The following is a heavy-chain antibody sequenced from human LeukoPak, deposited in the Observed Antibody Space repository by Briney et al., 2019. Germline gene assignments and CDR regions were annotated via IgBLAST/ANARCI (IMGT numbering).Heavy chain of an antibody. CDR3: ARESARSWFGEYYFDY. D-gene: IGHD3-10*01. CDR1: GYTFTSYG. Sequence: ASVKVSCKASGYTFTSYGISWVRQAPGQGLEWMGWISAYNGNTNYAQKLQGRVTMTTDTSTSTAYMELRSLRSDDTAVYYCARESARSWFGEYYFDYWGQGTLVTVSS. J-gene: IGHJ4*02. CDR2: ISAYNGNT. V-gene: IGHV1-18*01.